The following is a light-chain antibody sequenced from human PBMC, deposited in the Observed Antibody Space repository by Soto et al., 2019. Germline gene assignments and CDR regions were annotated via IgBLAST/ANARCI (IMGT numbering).Light chain of an antibody. V-gene: IGKV3-20*01. Sequence: EVVLTQSPGTLSLSPRERATLSCRDSQSVAGNFLAWYQKKHGQAPSRLTHGASARAAGIPDRFIGSGSGTDFTLTISRLEAEDFAVDYCQDYDSPPRTFGQRTTV. J-gene: IGKJ1*01. CDR1: QSVAGNF. CDR2: GAS. CDR3: QDYDSPPRT.